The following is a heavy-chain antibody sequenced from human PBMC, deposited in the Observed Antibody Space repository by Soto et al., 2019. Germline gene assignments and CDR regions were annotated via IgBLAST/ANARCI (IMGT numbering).Heavy chain of an antibody. CDR2: IYYSGST. CDR3: ASKSYFDNSGSAY. Sequence: PSDTLSLTCTVSGGSISSDNYYWSWIRQPPGKGLEWIGYIYYSGSTYYNPSLKSRVIISIDTSKNQFSLKLSSVTAADTAVYYCASKSYFDNSGSAYWGQGTPVTVS. D-gene: IGHD3-22*01. J-gene: IGHJ4*02. V-gene: IGHV4-30-4*02. CDR1: GGSISSDNYY.